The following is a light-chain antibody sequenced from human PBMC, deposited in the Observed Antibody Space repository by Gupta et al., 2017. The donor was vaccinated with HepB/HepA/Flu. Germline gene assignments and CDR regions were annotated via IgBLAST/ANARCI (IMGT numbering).Light chain of an antibody. J-gene: IGKJ1*01. V-gene: IGKV1-39*01. CDR3: QQSNSTPWT. Sequence: IQLTQHPSSLPASVGDRVTITGRASQSISSYLNWYQQKPGKAPKLLIYAASSLQSGVPSRFSGSGSRTDFTLTISSLQPEDFATYYCQQSNSTPWTFGQGTKVEIK. CDR1: QSISSY. CDR2: AAS.